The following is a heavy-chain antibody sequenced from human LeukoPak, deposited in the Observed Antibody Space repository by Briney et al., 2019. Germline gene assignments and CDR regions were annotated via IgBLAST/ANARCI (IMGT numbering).Heavy chain of an antibody. CDR2: ISGSAEST. D-gene: IGHD2-2*01. Sequence: GGSLRLSCAASGFTFSSHAMTWVRQAPGKGLEWVSVISGSAESTYYADSVKGRFTISRDNAKNSLYLQMNSLRAEDTALYYCAKDGAAAKFDAFDIWGQGTMVTVSS. CDR3: AKDGAAAKFDAFDI. CDR1: GFTFSSHA. V-gene: IGHV3-23*01. J-gene: IGHJ3*02.